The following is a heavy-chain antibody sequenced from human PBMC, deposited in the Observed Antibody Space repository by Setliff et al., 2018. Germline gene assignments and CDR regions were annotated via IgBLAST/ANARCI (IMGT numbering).Heavy chain of an antibody. V-gene: IGHV3-72*01. Sequence: GGSLRLSCAASGFTFSDHYMDWVRQAPGKGLEWVGRSRNKGNSYSTEYAASVKGRFTISRDDSRSSLYLQMSSLKTEDTAVYYCARVTSGDQGYSFDYWGQGTLVTVSS. CDR3: ARVTSGDQGYSFDY. CDR1: GFTFSDHY. CDR2: SRNKGNSYST. D-gene: IGHD1-26*01. J-gene: IGHJ4*02.